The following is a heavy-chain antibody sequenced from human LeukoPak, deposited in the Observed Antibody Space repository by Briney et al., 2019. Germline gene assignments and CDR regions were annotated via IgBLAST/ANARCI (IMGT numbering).Heavy chain of an antibody. V-gene: IGHV3-74*01. D-gene: IGHD3-10*01. J-gene: IGHJ4*02. CDR2: ITNDGSST. CDR3: AKDYPWGVVDY. CDR1: GLTFSSHW. Sequence: GGSPRLSCAASGLTFSSHWMHWVRQAPGKGLVWVSRITNDGSSTTYADSVKGRFTISRDNSKNTLYLQMNSLRAEDTAVYYCAKDYPWGVVDYWGQGTLVAVSS.